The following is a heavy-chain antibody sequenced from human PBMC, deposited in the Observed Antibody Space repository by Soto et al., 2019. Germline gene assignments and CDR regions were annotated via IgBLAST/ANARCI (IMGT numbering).Heavy chain of an antibody. CDR1: GTPISGYY. D-gene: IGHD2-15*01. J-gene: IGHJ3*02. CDR3: ARHMWIKDVVVYDAFDI. CDR2: SYNNEDT. Sequence: PSETLSLTCTVSGTPISGYYWSWIRQPPGKGLEWIAFSYNNEDTRYNPSLKSRVTMSVDTSKNQFSLSLRSVTAADTAVYYCARHMWIKDVVVYDAFDIWGQGTMVTVSS. V-gene: IGHV4-59*08.